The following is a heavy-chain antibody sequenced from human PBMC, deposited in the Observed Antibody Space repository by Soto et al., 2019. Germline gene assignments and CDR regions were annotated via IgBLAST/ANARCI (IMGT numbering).Heavy chain of an antibody. CDR1: GFHVSSNY. D-gene: IGHD3-22*01. J-gene: IGHJ4*02. CDR2: IYSGGST. CDR3: ARDGPLGTMIVVH. Sequence: GGSLRLSCAASGFHVSSNYRSWVRQAPGKGLEWVSVIYSGGSTYYADSVKGRFTISRDNSKNTLYLQMNSLRAEDTAVYYCARDGPLGTMIVVHWGQGTLVTVSS. V-gene: IGHV3-53*01.